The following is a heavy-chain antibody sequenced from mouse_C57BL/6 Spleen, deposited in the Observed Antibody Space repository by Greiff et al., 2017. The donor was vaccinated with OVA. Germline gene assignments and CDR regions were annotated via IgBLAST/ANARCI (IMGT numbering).Heavy chain of an antibody. D-gene: IGHD1-2*01. J-gene: IGHJ1*03. CDR1: GFTFSDYG. CDR3: ARYYGEGYFDV. Sequence: EVMLVESGGGLVQPGGSLKLSCAASGFTFSDYGMAWVRQAPRKGPEWVAFISNLAYSIYYADTVTGRFTISRENAKNTLYLEMSSLRSEDTAMYYCARYYGEGYFDVWGTGTTVTVSS. CDR2: ISNLAYSI. V-gene: IGHV5-15*01.